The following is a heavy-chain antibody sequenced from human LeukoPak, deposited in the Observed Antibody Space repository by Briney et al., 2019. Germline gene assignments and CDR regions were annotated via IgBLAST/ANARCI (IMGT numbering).Heavy chain of an antibody. CDR3: ARGYSGSYYYLDY. CDR1: GGSISSGSYY. Sequence: SETLSLTCTVSGGSISSGSYYWSWIRQPAGKGLEWIGRIYPSGSTNYNPSLKSRVTISVDTSKNQFSLKLSSVTAADTAVYYCARGYSGSYYYLDYWGQGTLVTVSS. V-gene: IGHV4-61*02. CDR2: IYPSGST. D-gene: IGHD1-26*01. J-gene: IGHJ4*02.